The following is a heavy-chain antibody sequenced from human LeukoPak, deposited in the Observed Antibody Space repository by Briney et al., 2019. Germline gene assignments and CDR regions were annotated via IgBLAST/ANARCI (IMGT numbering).Heavy chain of an antibody. V-gene: IGHV4-59*01. D-gene: IGHD5-18*01. CDR1: GGSISSYY. CDR3: ARTPGYSYGYGYFDY. J-gene: IGHJ4*02. Sequence: SETLSLTCTVSGGSISSYYWSWIRQPPGKGLEWIGYIYYSGSTHYNPSLKSRVTISVDTSKNQFSLNLRSVTAADTALYYCARTPGYSYGYGYFDYWGQGTLVTVSS. CDR2: IYYSGST.